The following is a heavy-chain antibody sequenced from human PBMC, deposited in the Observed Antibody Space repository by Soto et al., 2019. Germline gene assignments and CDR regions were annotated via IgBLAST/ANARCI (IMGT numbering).Heavy chain of an antibody. CDR2: IYYSGST. D-gene: IGHD2-15*01. J-gene: IGHJ4*02. V-gene: IGHV4-59*08. CDR3: ARLHRYCSGGSCYVADY. Sequence: SETLSLTCTVSGGSISGYYWSWMRQPPGKGLEYIGYIYYSGSTNYNPSLKSRVTISADTSKNQFSLKLSSMTAADTAVYYCARLHRYCSGGSCYVADYWGQGTLVTVSS. CDR1: GGSISGYY.